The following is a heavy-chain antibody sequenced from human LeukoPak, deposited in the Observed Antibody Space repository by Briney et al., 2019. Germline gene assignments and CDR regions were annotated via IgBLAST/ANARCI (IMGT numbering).Heavy chain of an antibody. J-gene: IGHJ4*02. CDR2: IRYDGSNK. CDR3: AKNYRLVPAAMPARD. Sequence: PGGSLRLSCAASGFTFSSYGMHWVRQAPGKGLEWVAFIRYDGSNKYYADSVKGRFTISRDNSKNTLYLQMNSLRAEDTAVYYCAKNYRLVPAAMPARDWGQGTLVTVSS. D-gene: IGHD2-2*01. V-gene: IGHV3-30*02. CDR1: GFTFSSYG.